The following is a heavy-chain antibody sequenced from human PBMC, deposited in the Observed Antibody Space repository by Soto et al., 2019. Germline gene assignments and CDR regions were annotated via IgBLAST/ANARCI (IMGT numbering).Heavy chain of an antibody. J-gene: IGHJ6*02. V-gene: IGHV3-33*01. Sequence: QVQLVESGGGVVQPGRSLRLSRAASGFTFSSYGMHWVRQAPGKGLEWVAVIWYDGSNKYYADSVKGRFTISRDNSKNTLYLQMNSLRAEHTAVYYCARDGSFGELWFNDMDVWGQGTTVTVSS. CDR3: ARDGSFGELWFNDMDV. D-gene: IGHD5-18*01. CDR1: GFTFSSYG. CDR2: IWYDGSNK.